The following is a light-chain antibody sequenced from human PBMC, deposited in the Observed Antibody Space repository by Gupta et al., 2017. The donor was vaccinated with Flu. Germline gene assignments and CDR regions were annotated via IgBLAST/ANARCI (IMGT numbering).Light chain of an antibody. CDR2: DDS. CDR3: QVCDRSGDHRAYV. V-gene: IGLV3-21*02. J-gene: IGLJ1*01. CDR1: NIGSKS. Sequence: SYVLTQPPSVSVAPGQTARITCGGNNIGSKSVHWYQQKPGQAPVLVVYDDSDRPSGIPERFSSSNSGNTATLTISRVEAGDEAYYYCQVCDRSGDHRAYVFGTGTKVTVL.